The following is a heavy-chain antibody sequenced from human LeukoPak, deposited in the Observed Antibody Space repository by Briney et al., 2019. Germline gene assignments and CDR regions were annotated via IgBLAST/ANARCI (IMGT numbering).Heavy chain of an antibody. CDR2: ISYDGSNK. J-gene: IGHJ4*02. V-gene: IGHV3-30*18. CDR1: GFPFSSYG. D-gene: IGHD3-3*01. CDR3: AKDAKSGRTVLFGD. Sequence: GRSLRLSCAASGFPFSSYGMHWVRQAPGKGLEWVAVISYDGSNKYYADSVKGRFTISRDNSKNTPYLQMNSLRAEDTAVYYCAKDAKSGRTVLFGDWGQGTLVTVSS.